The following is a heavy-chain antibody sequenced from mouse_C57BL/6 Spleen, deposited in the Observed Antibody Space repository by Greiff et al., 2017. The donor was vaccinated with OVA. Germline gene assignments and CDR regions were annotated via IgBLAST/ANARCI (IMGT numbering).Heavy chain of an antibody. CDR3: TGDGYPYYAMDY. J-gene: IGHJ4*01. CDR2: IRNKANNHAT. CDR1: GFTFSDAW. Sequence: EVQLQESGGGLVQPGGSMKLSCAASGFTFSDAWMDWVRQSPEKGLEWVAEIRNKANNHATYYAESVKGRFTISRDDSKSSVYLQMNSLRAEDTGIYYCTGDGYPYYAMDYWGQGTSVTVSS. D-gene: IGHD2-3*01. V-gene: IGHV6-6*01.